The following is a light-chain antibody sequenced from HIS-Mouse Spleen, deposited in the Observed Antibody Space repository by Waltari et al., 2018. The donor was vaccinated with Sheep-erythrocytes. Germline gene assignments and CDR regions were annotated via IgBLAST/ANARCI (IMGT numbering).Light chain of an antibody. CDR3: QQLNSYRT. CDR2: DAS. Sequence: AIQLTQSPSSLSASVGDRVTITCRASQGISSALAWYQQKPGKAPKLLIYDASSLESGVPSRFSGSGSGTDFTLTISSLQPEDFATYYCQQLNSYRTFGQGTKVEIK. J-gene: IGKJ1*01. V-gene: IGKV1-13*02. CDR1: QGISSA.